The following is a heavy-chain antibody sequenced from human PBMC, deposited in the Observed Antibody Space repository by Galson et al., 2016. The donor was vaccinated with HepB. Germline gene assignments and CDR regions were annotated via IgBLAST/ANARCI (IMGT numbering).Heavy chain of an antibody. CDR1: GYSFTNHW. Sequence: QSGAEVKMPGASLRISCKGSGYSFTNHWITWVRQMPGKGLEWMGRIDPGDSNTDYSPSFQGHVTLSVDKSITVVYLKWSSLKASDTATYDCAIRRAVRGWGLDPWGQGTLVTVSS. CDR3: AIRRAVRGWGLDP. D-gene: IGHD3-16*01. CDR2: IDPGDSNT. V-gene: IGHV5-10-1*01. J-gene: IGHJ5*02.